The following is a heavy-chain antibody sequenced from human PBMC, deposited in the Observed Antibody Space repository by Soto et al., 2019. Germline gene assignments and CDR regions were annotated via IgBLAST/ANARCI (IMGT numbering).Heavy chain of an antibody. J-gene: IGHJ4*02. CDR1: GFTFSTYA. V-gene: IGHV3-23*01. Sequence: PGGSLRLSCAASGFTFSTYAMSWVRQAPGKGLEWVSAISGSGGNTYYADSVKGRFTISRDNSKNTLYLQMNSLRAEDTAVYYYAKSITARPFDYWGQGALVTVS. D-gene: IGHD6-6*01. CDR3: AKSITARPFDY. CDR2: ISGSGGNT.